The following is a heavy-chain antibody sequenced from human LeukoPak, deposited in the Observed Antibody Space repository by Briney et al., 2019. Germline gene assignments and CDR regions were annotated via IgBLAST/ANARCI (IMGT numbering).Heavy chain of an antibody. Sequence: GGSLRLSCAASGFTVSNNFMSWVRQAPGKGLEWVSVFYSGDSTYYADSVKGRFTISRDISKNTLYLQMNSLRAEDTAVYYCAKGRPTTLGYCGRSICADWYFDLWGRGTLLSVSS. J-gene: IGHJ2*01. CDR1: GFTVSNNF. V-gene: IGHV3-53*01. CDR3: AKGRPTTLGYCGRSICADWYFDL. D-gene: IGHD2-2*01. CDR2: FYSGDST.